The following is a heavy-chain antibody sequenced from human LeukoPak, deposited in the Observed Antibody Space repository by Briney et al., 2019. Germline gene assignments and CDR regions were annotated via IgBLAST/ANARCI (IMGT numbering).Heavy chain of an antibody. CDR1: GGSISSYY. CDR3: AGQSVVVVPAAISVHYYGMDV. V-gene: IGHV4-34*01. Sequence: SETLSLTCTVSGGSISSYYWSWIRQPPGKGLEWIGEINHSGSTNYNPSLKNRVTISVDTSKNQFSLKLSSVTAADTAVYYCAGQSVVVVPAAISVHYYGMDVWGQGTTVTVSS. D-gene: IGHD2-2*01. J-gene: IGHJ6*02. CDR2: INHSGST.